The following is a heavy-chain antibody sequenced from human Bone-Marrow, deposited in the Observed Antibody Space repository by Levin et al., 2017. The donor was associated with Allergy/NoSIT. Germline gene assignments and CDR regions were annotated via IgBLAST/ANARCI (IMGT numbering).Heavy chain of an antibody. Sequence: GGSLRLSCAASGFTFSSYWMHWVRQAPGEGLVWVSRIHGDGSSTSYADSVKGRFTISRDNAKNTLYLQMNSLRAEDTAVYYCARDLPGDLRASSVDYWGQGTLVTVSP. J-gene: IGHJ4*02. V-gene: IGHV3-74*01. CDR3: ARDLPGDLRASSVDY. CDR2: IHGDGSST. CDR1: GFTFSSYW. D-gene: IGHD1-1*01.